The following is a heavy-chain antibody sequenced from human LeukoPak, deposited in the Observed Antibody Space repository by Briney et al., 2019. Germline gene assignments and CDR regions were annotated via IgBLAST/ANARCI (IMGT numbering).Heavy chain of an antibody. J-gene: IGHJ5*02. D-gene: IGHD3-10*01. CDR3: ARVKGGYYGPGGP. CDR1: GYTFTSYD. V-gene: IGHV1-8*01. Sequence: ASVKVSCKASGYTFTSYDINWVRQATGQGLEWMGWMNPNSGNTGYTQKFQGRVTMTRNTSISTAYMELSSLRSGDTAVYYCARVKGGYYGPGGPWGQGTLVTVSS. CDR2: MNPNSGNT.